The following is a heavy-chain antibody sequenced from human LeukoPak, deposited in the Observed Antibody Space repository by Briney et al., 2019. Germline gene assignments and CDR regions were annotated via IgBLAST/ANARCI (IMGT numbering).Heavy chain of an antibody. CDR3: ARSKGTRYCSSTSCYGMDV. Sequence: GGSLRLSCAASGFTFSSYWMSWARQAPGKGLEWVANIKQDGSEKYYVDSVKGRFTISRDNAKNSLYLQMNSLRAEDTAVYYCARSKGTRYCSSTSCYGMDVWGQGTTVTVSS. CDR2: IKQDGSEK. D-gene: IGHD2-2*01. J-gene: IGHJ6*02. V-gene: IGHV3-7*03. CDR1: GFTFSSYW.